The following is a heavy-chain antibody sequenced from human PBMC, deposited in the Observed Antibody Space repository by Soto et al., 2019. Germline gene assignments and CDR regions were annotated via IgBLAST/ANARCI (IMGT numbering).Heavy chain of an antibody. J-gene: IGHJ4*02. CDR3: ARGGYYDSSGYYEVYFDY. CDR2: IIPIFGTA. CDR1: GGTFSSYA. Sequence: QVQLVQSGAEVKKPGSSVKVSCKASGGTFSSYAISWVRQAPGQGLEWMGGIIPIFGTANYAQKFQGRVTITADESTSTAYMELSRLRSEDTAVYYCARGGYYDSSGYYEVYFDYWGQGTLVTVSS. V-gene: IGHV1-69*01. D-gene: IGHD3-22*01.